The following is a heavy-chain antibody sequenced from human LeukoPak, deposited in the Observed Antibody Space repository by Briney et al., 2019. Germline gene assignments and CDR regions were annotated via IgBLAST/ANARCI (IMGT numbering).Heavy chain of an antibody. Sequence: GGSLRLSCAASGFTVSSNYMSWVRQAPGKGLEWVSVIYSGGSTYYGDSVKGRFTISRDKSKNTLYLQMNSLRAEDTAVYYCARDKSVSDWYFDLWGRGTLVTVSS. CDR1: GFTVSSNY. CDR2: IYSGGST. V-gene: IGHV3-66*01. D-gene: IGHD5/OR15-5a*01. J-gene: IGHJ2*01. CDR3: ARDKSVSDWYFDL.